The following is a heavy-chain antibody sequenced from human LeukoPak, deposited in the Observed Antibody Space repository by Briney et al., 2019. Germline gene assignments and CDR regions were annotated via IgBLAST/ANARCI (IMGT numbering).Heavy chain of an antibody. CDR2: IYYSGST. J-gene: IGHJ4*02. CDR1: GGSVNSGSYY. V-gene: IGHV4-61*01. Sequence: SETLSLTCTVSGGSVNSGSYYWNWIRQPPGTGLAWIGYIYYSGSTNYNPSLKSRVTISVDTSKNQFSLKLSSVTAADTAVYYCARAAYSGSYHSDYWGQGTLVTVSS. CDR3: ARAAYSGSYHSDY. D-gene: IGHD1-26*01.